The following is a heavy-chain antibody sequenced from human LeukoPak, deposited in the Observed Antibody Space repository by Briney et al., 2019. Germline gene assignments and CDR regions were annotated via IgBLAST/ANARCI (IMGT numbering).Heavy chain of an antibody. D-gene: IGHD6-19*01. V-gene: IGHV5-10-1*01. Sequence: GESPKISFKGSGYSFTSYWISWVRQMPGKGLEWMGRIEPIDSYTNYSRSFQGHDTISADKSISTAYLQWSSLKASDTAMYYCAGAGIAVAGNADYFQHWGQGTLVTV. J-gene: IGHJ1*01. CDR2: IEPIDSYT. CDR3: AGAGIAVAGNADYFQH. CDR1: GYSFTSYW.